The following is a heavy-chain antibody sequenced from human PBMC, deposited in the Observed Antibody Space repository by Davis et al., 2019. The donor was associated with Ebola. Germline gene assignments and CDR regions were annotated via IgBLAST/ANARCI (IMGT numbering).Heavy chain of an antibody. CDR3: AKGGLTTVLSFDY. D-gene: IGHD4-11*01. V-gene: IGHV3-23*01. J-gene: IGHJ4*02. CDR2: ISGTCYST. CDR1: GLSFSSYV. Sequence: GESLKISCVASGLSFSSYVMSWVRQAPGRGLEWVSGISGTCYSTYYADSVKGRFTISRDNSKNTLYLQMNNLRAEDTAVYYCAKGGLTTVLSFDYWGQGTLVTVSP.